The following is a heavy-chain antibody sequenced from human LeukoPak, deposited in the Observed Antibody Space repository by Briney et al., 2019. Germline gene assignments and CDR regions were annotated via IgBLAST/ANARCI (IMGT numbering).Heavy chain of an antibody. CDR2: IDPSDSYT. Sequence: GESLKISCKGCEYSFNSYWISWVGQMPGKGLEWMGRIDPSDSYTNYSPSFQGHVTISADKSISTAYLQWSSLKASDTAMYYCARHREYNYGYSFDYWGQGTLVTVSS. J-gene: IGHJ4*02. D-gene: IGHD5-18*01. CDR3: ARHREYNYGYSFDY. CDR1: EYSFNSYW. V-gene: IGHV5-10-1*01.